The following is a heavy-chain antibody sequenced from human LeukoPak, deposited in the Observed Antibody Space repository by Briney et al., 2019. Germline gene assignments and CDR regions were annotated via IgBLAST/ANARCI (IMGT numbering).Heavy chain of an antibody. J-gene: IGHJ4*02. CDR3: ARGLALEWLLYPALGDDY. Sequence: PSETLSLTCAVYGGSFSGYYWSWIRQPPGKGLEWIGEINHSGSTNYNPSLKSGVTISVDTSKNQFSLKLSSVTAADTAVYYCARGLALEWLLYPALGDDYWGQGTLVTVSS. V-gene: IGHV4-34*01. CDR1: GGSFSGYY. D-gene: IGHD3-3*01. CDR2: INHSGST.